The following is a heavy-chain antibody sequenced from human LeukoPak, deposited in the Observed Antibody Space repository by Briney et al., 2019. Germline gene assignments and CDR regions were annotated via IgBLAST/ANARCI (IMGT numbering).Heavy chain of an antibody. D-gene: IGHD1-26*01. J-gene: IGHJ4*02. CDR3: AREGSYSGSYAARNY. CDR1: GFTFSSYE. CDR2: ISSSGSTI. Sequence: GGSLRLSCAASGFTFSSYEMNWVRQAPGKGLEWVSYISSSGSTIYYADSVKGRFTISRDNAKNSLYLQMNSLRAEDTAVYYCAREGSYSGSYAARNYWGQGTLVTVSS. V-gene: IGHV3-48*03.